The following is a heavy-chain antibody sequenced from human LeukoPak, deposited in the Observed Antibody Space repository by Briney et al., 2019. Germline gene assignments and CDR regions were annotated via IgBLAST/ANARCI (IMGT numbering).Heavy chain of an antibody. Sequence: PSETLSLTCAVYGGSSSGYYWSWIRQPPGKGLEWIGEINHSGSTNYNPSLKSRVTISVDTSKNQFSLKLSSVTAADTAVYYCARSRRYQLLRHAFDIWGQGTMVTVSS. J-gene: IGHJ3*02. CDR2: INHSGST. D-gene: IGHD2-2*01. CDR3: ARSRRYQLLRHAFDI. CDR1: GGSSSGYY. V-gene: IGHV4-34*01.